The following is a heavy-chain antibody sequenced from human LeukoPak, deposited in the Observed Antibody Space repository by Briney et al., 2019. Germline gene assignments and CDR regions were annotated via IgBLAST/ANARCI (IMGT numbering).Heavy chain of an antibody. CDR1: GFTFGSFS. V-gene: IGHV3-23*01. D-gene: IGHD3-10*01. J-gene: IGHJ4*02. Sequence: GGSLRLSCAASGFTFGSFSMSWVRQAPGKGLEWVSSISNISGTTYYAESVKGRFTISRDNSQNTLYLQMNSLRGEDTALYYCARFNPFGVDDYWGQGALVTVSS. CDR2: ISNISGTT. CDR3: ARFNPFGVDDY.